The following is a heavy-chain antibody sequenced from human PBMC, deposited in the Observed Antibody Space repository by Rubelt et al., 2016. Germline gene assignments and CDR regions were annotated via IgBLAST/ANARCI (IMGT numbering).Heavy chain of an antibody. D-gene: IGHD1-1*01. CDR1: GGSFSGYY. CDR3: GRIVTHWVQHVPHHY. Sequence: QVQLQPGGAGLLKPSETLSLTCAVYGGSFSGYYWSWIRQPPGKGLEWIGEINLGGSSNYNPSLKARVTISVDKSKNQFSLTVNSVTDTDSAMYSSGRIVTHWVQHVPHHYWGKGGLATVSS. CDR2: INLGGSS. V-gene: IGHV4-34*02. J-gene: IGHJ4*01.